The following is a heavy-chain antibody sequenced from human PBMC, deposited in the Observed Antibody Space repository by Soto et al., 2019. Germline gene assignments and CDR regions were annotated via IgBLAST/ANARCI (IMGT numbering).Heavy chain of an antibody. CDR1: GYTFTGYY. CDR3: ARALYYYDSSGYDY. J-gene: IGHJ4*02. V-gene: IGHV1-2*04. Sequence: WASVKVSCKASGYTFTGYYMHWVRQAPGQGLEWLGWINPNSGGTNYAQKFQGWVTMTRDTSISTAYIELSRLRTDDTAVYYCARALYYYDSSGYDYWRQGTLATVSS. CDR2: INPNSGGT. D-gene: IGHD3-22*01.